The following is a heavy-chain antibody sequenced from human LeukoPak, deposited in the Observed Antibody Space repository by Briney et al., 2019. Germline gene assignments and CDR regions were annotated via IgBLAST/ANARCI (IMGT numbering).Heavy chain of an antibody. D-gene: IGHD6-13*01. Sequence: GGSLRLSCAASGFIFSSYSMSWVRQAPGKGLEWVSVITGSGGNTYYADSVKGRFTISKDNSKNTVCLQMSSLRVDDTAVYYCAKAASSSWPSYYYGMDVWGQGTTVTVSS. CDR3: AKAASSSWPSYYYGMDV. V-gene: IGHV3-23*01. CDR2: ITGSGGNT. CDR1: GFIFSSYS. J-gene: IGHJ6*02.